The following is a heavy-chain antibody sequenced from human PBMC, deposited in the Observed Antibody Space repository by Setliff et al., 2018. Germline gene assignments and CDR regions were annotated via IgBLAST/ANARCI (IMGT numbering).Heavy chain of an antibody. J-gene: IGHJ5*02. D-gene: IGHD3-22*01. Sequence: ASVKVSCKTSGYTFINYGLSWMRQAPGQGLEWMGWINLHGGGTNYAQNFQGRATMTMDTSTATVYMELHSLTSEDTAIYYCARAPWGDDYDSLYTWFDPWGQGSLVTVSS. V-gene: IGHV1-18*01. CDR3: ARAPWGDDYDSLYTWFDP. CDR1: GYTFINYG. CDR2: INLHGGGT.